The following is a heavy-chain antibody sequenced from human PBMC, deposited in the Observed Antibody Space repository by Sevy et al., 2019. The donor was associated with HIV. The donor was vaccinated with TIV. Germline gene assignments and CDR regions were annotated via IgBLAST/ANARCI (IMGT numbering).Heavy chain of an antibody. D-gene: IGHD3-10*01. Sequence: SETLSLTCAVYGGSFSGYYWSWIRQPPGKGLEWIGEINHSGSTNYNPSLKSRVTISVDTSKNQFSLKLSSVTAADTAVYYCARGVLWFGELFLWFDPWAQGTLVTVSS. CDR3: ARGVLWFGELFLWFDP. J-gene: IGHJ5*02. V-gene: IGHV4-34*01. CDR1: GGSFSGYY. CDR2: INHSGST.